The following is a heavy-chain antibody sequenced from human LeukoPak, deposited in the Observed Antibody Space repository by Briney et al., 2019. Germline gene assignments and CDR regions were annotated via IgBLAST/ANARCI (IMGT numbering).Heavy chain of an antibody. CDR3: ARGRLAARFFDY. D-gene: IGHD6-6*01. Sequence: SETLSLTCAVYGGSFSGHYWSWIRQPPGKGLEWIGEINHSGSTNYNPSLKSRVTISVDTSKNQFSLKLSSVTAADTAVYYCARGRLAARFFDYWGQGTLVTVSS. J-gene: IGHJ4*02. CDR2: INHSGST. CDR1: GGSFSGHY. V-gene: IGHV4-34*01.